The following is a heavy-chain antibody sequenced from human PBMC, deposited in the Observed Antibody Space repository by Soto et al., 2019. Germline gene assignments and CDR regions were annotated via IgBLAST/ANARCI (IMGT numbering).Heavy chain of an antibody. J-gene: IGHJ5*02. CDR1: GGTFSSYA. CDR3: ARDKGYYGLGSYGWFEP. D-gene: IGHD3-10*01. CDR2: IIPIFGTA. V-gene: IGHV1-69*01. Sequence: QVQLVQSVAAVKKPRSSVKVSCKASGGTFSSYAISWVRQAPGQGLEWMGGIIPIFGTANYAQKFQGRVTITADESTSTAYMEMSSLRSEDTAVYYCARDKGYYGLGSYGWFEPWGQGNLVTVSS.